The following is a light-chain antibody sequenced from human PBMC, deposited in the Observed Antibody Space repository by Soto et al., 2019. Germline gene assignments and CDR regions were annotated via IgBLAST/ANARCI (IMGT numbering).Light chain of an antibody. CDR2: GAS. V-gene: IGKV3D-20*02. Sequence: EIVMTQFPATQSVSPGERATLSCRASQSVSSSYLAWYQQKHGQAPRLLIYGASSRATGIPERFSGSGSGTDFTLTISRMEPEDFAVYYCQQYNDWLWTFGQGTKVDIK. J-gene: IGKJ1*01. CDR1: QSVSSSY. CDR3: QQYNDWLWT.